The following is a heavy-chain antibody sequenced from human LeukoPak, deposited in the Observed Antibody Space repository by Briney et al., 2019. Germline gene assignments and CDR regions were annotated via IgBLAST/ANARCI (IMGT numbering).Heavy chain of an antibody. CDR1: GFTFSGYS. Sequence: AGGSLRLSCAASGFTFSGYSMNWVRQAPGKGLEWVSSITSRSNHIDYADSVKGRFTISRDNAKNSLYLQMNSLRAEDTAVYYCAKETYYYDSSGHLGGWGQGTLVTVSS. CDR3: AKETYYYDSSGHLGG. CDR2: ITSRSNHI. V-gene: IGHV3-21*01. D-gene: IGHD3-22*01. J-gene: IGHJ4*02.